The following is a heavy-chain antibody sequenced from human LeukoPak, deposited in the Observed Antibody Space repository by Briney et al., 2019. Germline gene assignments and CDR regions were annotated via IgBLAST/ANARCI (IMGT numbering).Heavy chain of an antibody. CDR1: GGSISSYY. D-gene: IGHD3-10*01. CDR2: IYYSGST. V-gene: IGHV4-59*01. Sequence: SETLSLTCTVSGGSISSYYWSWVRQPPGKGLEWIGYIYYSGSTNYNPSLKSRVTISVDTSKNQFSLKLSSVTAADTAVYYCARALPSGSPSLVNWFDPWGQGTLVTVSS. CDR3: ARALPSGSPSLVNWFDP. J-gene: IGHJ5*02.